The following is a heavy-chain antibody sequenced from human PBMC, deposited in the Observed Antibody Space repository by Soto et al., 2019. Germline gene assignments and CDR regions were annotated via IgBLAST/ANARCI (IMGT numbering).Heavy chain of an antibody. D-gene: IGHD3-16*01. V-gene: IGHV4-39*01. CDR3: ARNPGGSPFDH. CDR2: IFYSGST. J-gene: IGHJ4*02. CDR1: GGSITNSIYY. Sequence: QLQLQESGPGLVKPSETLSLTCTVSGGSITNSIYYWGWIRQPPGKGLEWIGSIFYSGSTYYNPSLKSRVTISVDTSKNQFSLKLSSVTAADTAMYSCARNPGGSPFDHWGQGTLVTVSS.